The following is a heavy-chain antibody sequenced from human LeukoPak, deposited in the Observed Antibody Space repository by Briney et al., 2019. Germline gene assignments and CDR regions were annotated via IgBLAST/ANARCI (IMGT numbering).Heavy chain of an antibody. J-gene: IGHJ3*02. CDR1: GGSISSSSYY. V-gene: IGHV4-39*07. CDR2: IYYSGST. Sequence: SETLSLTCTVSGGSISSSSYYWGWIRQPPGKGLEWIGSIYYSGSTYYNPSLKSRVTISVDTSKNQFSLKLSSVTAADTAVYYCARQALRRDDAFDIWGQGTMVTVSS. CDR3: ARQALRRDDAFDI. D-gene: IGHD3-16*01.